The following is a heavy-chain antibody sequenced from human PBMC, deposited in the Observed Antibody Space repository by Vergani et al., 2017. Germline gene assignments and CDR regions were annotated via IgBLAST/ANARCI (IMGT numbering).Heavy chain of an antibody. Sequence: QVQLVESGGGLVKPGGSLRLSCAASGFTLSNYDMQWIRQGPGKGLEFVAFIQFDGSNQYNADSGKGRFTFSRDFSKNTLYLQMNSLRTDDTATYYCAKHFRGWGIDYWGQGTQVIGSS. CDR2: IQFDGSNQ. V-gene: IGHV3-30*02. J-gene: IGHJ4*02. CDR1: GFTLSNYD. CDR3: AKHFRGWGIDY. D-gene: IGHD3-16*01.